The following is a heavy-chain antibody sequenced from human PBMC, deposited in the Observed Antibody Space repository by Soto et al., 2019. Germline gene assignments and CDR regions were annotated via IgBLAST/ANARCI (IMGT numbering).Heavy chain of an antibody. CDR2: ISAGGSII. Sequence: DVQLVESGGALVQPGGSLRLSCAASEFSFSSFEMNWVRQAPGRGLEWVSYISAGGSIIYHADSVKGRFIIPRDNAKNSLYLQMNSLRAEDTGVYYCAIDRRATSPVVLDYWGQGTLVTVSA. J-gene: IGHJ4*02. CDR1: EFSFSSFE. D-gene: IGHD1-26*01. CDR3: AIDRRATSPVVLDY. V-gene: IGHV3-48*03.